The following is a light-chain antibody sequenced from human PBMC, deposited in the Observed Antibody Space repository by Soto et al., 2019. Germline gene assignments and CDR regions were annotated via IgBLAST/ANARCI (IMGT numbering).Light chain of an antibody. Sequence: QSVLTQPPSVSGSPGQSVTISCTGTSSDVGGHEYVSWYQQQPGKAPKLMISSVSRRPSGVPDRFSGSKSGNTASLTISGLQIEDEADYYCCSYAGSYTYVFGTGTKLTVL. CDR1: SSDVGGHEY. J-gene: IGLJ1*01. CDR3: CSYAGSYTYV. V-gene: IGLV2-11*01. CDR2: SVS.